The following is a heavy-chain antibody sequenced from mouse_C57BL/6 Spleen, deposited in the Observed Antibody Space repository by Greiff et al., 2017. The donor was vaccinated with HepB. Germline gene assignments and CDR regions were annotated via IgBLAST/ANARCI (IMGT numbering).Heavy chain of an antibody. J-gene: IGHJ3*01. D-gene: IGHD1-1*01. CDR2: IYPRDGST. CDR1: GYTFTSYD. CDR3: ARSTTVVASPFAY. Sequence: QVQLKESGPELVKPGASVKLSCKASGYTFTSYDINWVKQRPGQGLEWIGWIYPRDGSTKFNEKFKGKATLTVDTSSSTAYMELHSLTSEDSAVYFCARSTTVVASPFAYWGQGTLVTVSA. V-gene: IGHV1-85*01.